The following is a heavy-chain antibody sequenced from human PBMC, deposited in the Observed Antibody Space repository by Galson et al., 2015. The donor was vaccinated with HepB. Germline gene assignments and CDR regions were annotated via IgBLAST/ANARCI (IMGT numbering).Heavy chain of an antibody. CDR3: ARDPEGDWYFDL. CDR1: GFTFSSYS. J-gene: IGHJ2*01. D-gene: IGHD1-14*01. Sequence: SLRLSCAASGFTFSSYSMNWVRQAPGKGLEWVSYISSSSSSIYYADSVKGRFTISRDNAKNSLYLQMNSLRDEDTAVYYCARDPEGDWYFDLWGRGTLVTVSS. CDR2: ISSSSSSI. V-gene: IGHV3-48*02.